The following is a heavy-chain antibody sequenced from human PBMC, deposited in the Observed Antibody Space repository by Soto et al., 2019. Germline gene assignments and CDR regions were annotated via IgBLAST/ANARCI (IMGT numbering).Heavy chain of an antibody. J-gene: IGHJ5*02. CDR1: GGSISSGGYS. Sequence: PSEILSLTCAVSGGSISSGGYSWSWIRQPPGKGLEWIGYIYHSRSTYYNPSLKSRVTISVDRSKNQFSLKLSSVTAADTAVYYCARDYGSGSYYWFDPWGQGTLVTVSS. V-gene: IGHV4-30-2*01. D-gene: IGHD3-10*01. CDR3: ARDYGSGSYYWFDP. CDR2: IYHSRST.